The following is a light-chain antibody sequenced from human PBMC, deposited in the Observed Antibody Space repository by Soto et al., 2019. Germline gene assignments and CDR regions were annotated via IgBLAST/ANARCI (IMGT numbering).Light chain of an antibody. J-gene: IGKJ5*01. Sequence: VLTVAPGTLSLSPGDSATLSCMASQSVRRSYLGWYHQNPGQAPRLLLYGASTRATGIPPRFSGSGSGTEFTLTISSLQSEDFAVYYCQPHTAWPLITFAQGSRLETK. V-gene: IGKV3-15*01. CDR2: GAS. CDR3: QPHTAWPLIT. CDR1: QSVRRSY.